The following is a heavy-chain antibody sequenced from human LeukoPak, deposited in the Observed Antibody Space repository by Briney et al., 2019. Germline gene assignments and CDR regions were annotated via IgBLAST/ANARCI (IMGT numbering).Heavy chain of an antibody. V-gene: IGHV3-21*01. CDR3: ASGRNFDY. CDR1: GFTFSSYS. J-gene: IGHJ4*02. Sequence: GGSLRLSCAASGFTFSSYSMTWVRQAPGKGLEWVLSISSSSSYIYYADSVKGRFTISRDNAKNSLYLQMNSLRAEDTAVYYCASGRNFDYWGQGTLVTVSS. CDR2: ISSSSSYI.